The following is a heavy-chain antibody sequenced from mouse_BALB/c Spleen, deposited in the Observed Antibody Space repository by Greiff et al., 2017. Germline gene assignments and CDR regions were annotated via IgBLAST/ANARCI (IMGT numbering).Heavy chain of an antibody. CDR2: ISSGGSYT. J-gene: IGHJ4*01. D-gene: IGHD2-4*01. CDR3: AFVIYYDYDDGPMDY. V-gene: IGHV5-9-4*01. CDR1: GFTFSSYA. Sequence: EVKVVESGGGLVKPGGSLKLSCAASGFTFSSYAMSWVRQSPEKRLEWVAEISSGGSYTYYPDTVTGRFTISRDNAKNTLYLEMSSLRSEDTAMYYCAFVIYYDYDDGPMDYWGQGTSVTVSS.